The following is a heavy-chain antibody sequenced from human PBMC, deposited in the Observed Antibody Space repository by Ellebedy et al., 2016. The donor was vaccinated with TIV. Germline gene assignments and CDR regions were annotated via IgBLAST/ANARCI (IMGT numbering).Heavy chain of an antibody. D-gene: IGHD4-23*01. CDR3: AKHDYGANRDFDS. J-gene: IGHJ4*02. Sequence: GESLKISCAASGFTFSSYAMHWVRQAPGKGLEWVAVISYDGSNKYYADSVKGRYTISRDNAKNSLYLQMNSLRAEDTAVYYCAKHDYGANRDFDSWGQGTLVTVSS. CDR2: ISYDGSNK. CDR1: GFTFSSYA. V-gene: IGHV3-30*04.